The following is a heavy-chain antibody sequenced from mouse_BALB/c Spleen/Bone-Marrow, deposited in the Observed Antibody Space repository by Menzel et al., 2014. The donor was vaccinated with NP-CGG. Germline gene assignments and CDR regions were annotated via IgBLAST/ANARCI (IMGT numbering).Heavy chain of an antibody. CDR2: IDPYSGGT. V-gene: IGHV1S135*01. J-gene: IGHJ4*01. CDR1: GYAFTSYN. Sequence: VQLKESGPELVKPGASVKVSCKASGYAFTSYNMYWVKQSHGKSLERIGYIDPYSGGTNYNQKFRGKATLTVDKSSSTAYMHLNSLTSEDSAVYYCARELSRAMDYWGQGTSVTVSS. D-gene: IGHD2-12*01. CDR3: ARELSRAMDY.